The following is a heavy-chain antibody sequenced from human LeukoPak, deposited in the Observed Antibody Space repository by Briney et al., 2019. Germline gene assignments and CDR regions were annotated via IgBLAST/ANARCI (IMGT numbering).Heavy chain of an antibody. CDR1: GYTFTSYY. V-gene: IGHV1-2*02. J-gene: IGHJ6*02. Sequence: ASVKVSCKTSGYTFTSYYMHWVRQAPGQGLEWMGWVNPTSGGTNYAQKFQGRVTMTRDTSISTAYMELSRLRSDDTAVYYCAREISGTTPYYYYGMDVWGQGTTVTVSS. CDR3: AREISGTTPYYYYGMDV. CDR2: VNPTSGGT. D-gene: IGHD1-1*01.